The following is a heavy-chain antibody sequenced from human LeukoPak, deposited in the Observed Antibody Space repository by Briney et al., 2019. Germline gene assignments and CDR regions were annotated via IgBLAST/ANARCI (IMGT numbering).Heavy chain of an antibody. Sequence: GGSLRLSCAASGFTFSGYSMKLVRQAPGKGLEWVSSISSSSTYIYYADSVKGRFTISRDNAKNSLYLQMNSLRAEDTAVYYCARPARAYCGGDCPIDYWGQGTLVTVSS. V-gene: IGHV3-21*01. CDR1: GFTFSGYS. CDR2: ISSSSTYI. J-gene: IGHJ4*02. D-gene: IGHD2-21*01. CDR3: ARPARAYCGGDCPIDY.